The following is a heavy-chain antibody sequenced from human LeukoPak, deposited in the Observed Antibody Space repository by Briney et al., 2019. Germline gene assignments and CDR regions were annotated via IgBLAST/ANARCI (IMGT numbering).Heavy chain of an antibody. CDR1: GFTFSSYW. CDR3: ARSVYGVKYYFDY. D-gene: IGHD4-17*01. Sequence: GGSLRLSCAASGFTFSSYWMHWVRQAPGKGLVWVSRINSDGSSTSYADSVKGRFTISRDNAKNTLYLQMNSLRAEDTAVYYCARSVYGVKYYFDYWGQGTLVTVSS. J-gene: IGHJ4*02. V-gene: IGHV3-74*01. CDR2: INSDGSST.